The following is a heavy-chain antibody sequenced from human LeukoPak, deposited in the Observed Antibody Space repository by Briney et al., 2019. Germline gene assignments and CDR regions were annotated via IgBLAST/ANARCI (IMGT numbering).Heavy chain of an antibody. V-gene: IGHV3-74*01. J-gene: IGHJ4*02. CDR1: GLTFSRYW. CDR3: TGVFDY. CDR2: ITPDGGAT. D-gene: IGHD2-8*01. Sequence: GGSLRLSCAGSGLTFSRYWVHWVRQAPGTGLVWVSGITPDGGATFYADSVRGRFTVSRDNAKSTVFLQMNSLRAEDTAVSFCTGVFDYWGQGTLVTVSS.